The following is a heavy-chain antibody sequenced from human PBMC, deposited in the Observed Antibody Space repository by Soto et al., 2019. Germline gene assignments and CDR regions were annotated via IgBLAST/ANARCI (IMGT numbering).Heavy chain of an antibody. CDR3: ARGGYYDYVWGKLSHYGLDK. D-gene: IGHD3-16*01. Sequence: QVQLAQSPAEVKKPGASVRVSCKASGYTFIKYGIAWVRQAPGQGLEWMGWISPYDDNTIYAQTFQGRVTLTADRSRRTVDLDLRSLKSNDTAVYYCARGGYYDYVWGKLSHYGLDKWGQGTSVAVSS. J-gene: IGHJ6*02. CDR1: GYTFIKYG. CDR2: ISPYDDNT. V-gene: IGHV1-18*01.